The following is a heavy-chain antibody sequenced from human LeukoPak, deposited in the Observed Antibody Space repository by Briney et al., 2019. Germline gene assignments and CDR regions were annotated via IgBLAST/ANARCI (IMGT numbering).Heavy chain of an antibody. J-gene: IGHJ4*02. V-gene: IGHV4-31*03. CDR1: GGSISSGCYY. Sequence: PSETLSLTCTVSGGSISSGCYYWSWIRLHPGKGLEWIGYIYYSGSTYYNPSLKSRVTISVDTSKNQFSLKLSSVTAADTAVYYCARIYGSGSFKYFDYWGQGTLVTVSS. CDR3: ARIYGSGSFKYFDY. CDR2: IYYSGST. D-gene: IGHD3-10*01.